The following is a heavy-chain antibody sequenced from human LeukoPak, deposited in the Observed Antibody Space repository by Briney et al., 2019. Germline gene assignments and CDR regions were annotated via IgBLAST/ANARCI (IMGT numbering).Heavy chain of an antibody. J-gene: IGHJ4*02. D-gene: IGHD1-26*01. V-gene: IGHV4-39*01. CDR3: ARHISGSYYGAYFDY. CDR1: GVSISSSSYY. CDR2: IYYSGST. Sequence: SETLSLTCTVSGVSISSSSYYWGWIRQPPGKGLEWIGSIYYSGSTYYNPSLKSRVTISVDTSKNQFSLKLSSVTAADTAVYYCARHISGSYYGAYFDYWGQGTLVTVSS.